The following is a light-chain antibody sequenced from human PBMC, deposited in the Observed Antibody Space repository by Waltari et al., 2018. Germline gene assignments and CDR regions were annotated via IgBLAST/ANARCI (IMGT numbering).Light chain of an antibody. J-gene: IGKJ2*01. V-gene: IGKV3-20*01. CDR3: QQYGSSQGYT. Sequence: ACQRGRSSCLAGSYQKLGRAPSLLSSGASSRATGIPDRFSVSGSETDFTLTISRLEPEDFAVYYGQQYGSSQGYTFGQGTKLEI. CDR2: GAS. CDR1: QRGRSSC.